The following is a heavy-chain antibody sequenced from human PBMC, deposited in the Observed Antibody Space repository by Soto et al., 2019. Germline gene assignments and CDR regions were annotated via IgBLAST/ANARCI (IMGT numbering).Heavy chain of an antibody. CDR2: INAGNGNT. CDR3: ASSFTGPAAICY. D-gene: IGHD2-2*02. Sequence: QVQLVQSGAAVKKPGASVKVSCKASGYTFTSYAMHWVRQAPGQRLEWMGWINAGNGNTKYSQKFQGRVTITRDTAASTAYMELSSLRADDTAVYYCASSFTGPAAICYWGQGTLVTVSS. V-gene: IGHV1-3*01. J-gene: IGHJ4*02. CDR1: GYTFTSYA.